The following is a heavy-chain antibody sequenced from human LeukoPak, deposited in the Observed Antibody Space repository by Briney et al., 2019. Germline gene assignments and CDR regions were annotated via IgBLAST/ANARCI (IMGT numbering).Heavy chain of an antibody. V-gene: IGHV3-23*01. CDR3: AKEDYYGSGSLIYYYMDV. D-gene: IGHD3-10*01. CDR2: ISGSGGST. Sequence: GGSLRLSCAASGFTFSNYAMSWVRQAPGKGLEWVSGISGSGGSTYYADSVKGRFTISRDNSKNTLYLQMNSLRAEDTAVYYCAKEDYYGSGSLIYYYMDVWGKGTTVTISS. CDR1: GFTFSNYA. J-gene: IGHJ6*03.